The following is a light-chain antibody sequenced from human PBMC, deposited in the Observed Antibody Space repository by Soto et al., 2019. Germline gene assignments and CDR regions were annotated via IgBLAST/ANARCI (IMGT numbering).Light chain of an antibody. J-gene: IGKJ1*01. CDR3: QQYNNWPSWT. CDR1: QSVSSN. CDR2: GAS. Sequence: SXGETATLSCRASQSVSSNLAWYQQKPGQAPRLLIYGASTRATGIPARFSGSGSGTEFTLTISSLQSEDFAVYYCQQYNNWPSWTFGQGTKVDIK. V-gene: IGKV3-15*01.